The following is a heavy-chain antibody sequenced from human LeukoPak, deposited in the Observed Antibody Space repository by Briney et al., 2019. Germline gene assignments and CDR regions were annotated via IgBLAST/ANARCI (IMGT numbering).Heavy chain of an antibody. CDR1: GFTFSDYY. J-gene: IGHJ4*02. CDR2: ISSDGATT. Sequence: KSGGSLRLSCAASGFTFSDYYMQWVRQPPVKGLVWVSRISSDGATTYYADSVKGRFTIPRDNAKNTLFLEMNSLRPEDTAVYYCVRDSRNGVDYWGQGTLITVSS. D-gene: IGHD2-8*01. CDR3: VRDSRNGVDY. V-gene: IGHV3-74*01.